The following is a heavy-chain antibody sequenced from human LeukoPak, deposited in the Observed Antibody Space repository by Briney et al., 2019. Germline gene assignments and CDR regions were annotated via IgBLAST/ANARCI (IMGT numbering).Heavy chain of an antibody. CDR2: INPNSGGT. Sequence: ASVKVSCKASGYIFTGYYMHWVRQAPGQGLEWMGWINPNSGGTNYAQKFQGRVTMTRDTSISTAYMELSRLRSDDTAVYYCASWLYSGSYSSQFDYWGQGTLVTVSS. CDR1: GYIFTGYY. V-gene: IGHV1-2*02. CDR3: ASWLYSGSYSSQFDY. J-gene: IGHJ4*02. D-gene: IGHD1-26*01.